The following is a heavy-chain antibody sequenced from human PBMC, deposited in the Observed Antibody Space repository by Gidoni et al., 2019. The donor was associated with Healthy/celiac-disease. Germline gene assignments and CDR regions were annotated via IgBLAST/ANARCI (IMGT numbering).Heavy chain of an antibody. Sequence: EVQLVESGGGMARRGGSLRLPLFASGFTFDDHGMSWVRHAPGKGLEWVSGINWDGNHIDYGDSVKGRFTIARDNAKNSLYLQITSLRDDDTALYFCVRHPGTSQSATYFDSWGQGTRVTVSS. CDR3: VRHPGTSQSATYFDS. D-gene: IGHD1-1*01. CDR2: INWDGNHI. J-gene: IGHJ5*01. CDR1: GFTFDDHG. V-gene: IGHV3-20*03.